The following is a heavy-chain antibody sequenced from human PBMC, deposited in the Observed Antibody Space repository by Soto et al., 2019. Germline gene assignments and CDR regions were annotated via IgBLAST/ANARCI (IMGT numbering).Heavy chain of an antibody. Sequence: SVRVSCKASGGTFSSYAISWVRQAPGQGLEWMGGIIPIFGTASYAQKFQGRVTITADESTSTAYMELSSLRSEDTAVYYCARARATVTGGYYFDYWGQGTLVTVSS. CDR2: IIPIFGTA. V-gene: IGHV1-69*13. CDR1: GGTFSSYA. D-gene: IGHD4-17*01. J-gene: IGHJ4*02. CDR3: ARARATVTGGYYFDY.